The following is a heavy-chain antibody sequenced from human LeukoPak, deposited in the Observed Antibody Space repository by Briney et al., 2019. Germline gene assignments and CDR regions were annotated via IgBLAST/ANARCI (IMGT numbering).Heavy chain of an antibody. CDR3: AKSALSSYYYDSSGDDHFDY. CDR2: ISSSSSYI. V-gene: IGHV3-21*01. D-gene: IGHD3-22*01. J-gene: IGHJ4*02. CDR1: GFTFSSYS. Sequence: PGGSLRLSCAASGFTFSSYSMNWVRQAPGKGLEWVSSISSSSSYIYSADSVKGRFTISRDNSKNTLYLQMNSLRAEDTAVYYCAKSALSSYYYDSSGDDHFDYWGQGTLVTVSS.